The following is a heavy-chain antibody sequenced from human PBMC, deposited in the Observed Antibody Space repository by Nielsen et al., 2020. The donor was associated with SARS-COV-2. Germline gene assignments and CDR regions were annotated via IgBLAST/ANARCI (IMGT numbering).Heavy chain of an antibody. J-gene: IGHJ6*02. D-gene: IGHD5-12*01. Sequence: WIRQPPGKGLEWVSSISSSSSYIYYADSVKGRFTISRDNSKNTLYLQMGSLRAEDMAVYYCAREYSSRGGLDVWGQGTTVTVSS. CDR2: ISSSSSYI. V-gene: IGHV3-21*01. CDR3: AREYSSRGGLDV.